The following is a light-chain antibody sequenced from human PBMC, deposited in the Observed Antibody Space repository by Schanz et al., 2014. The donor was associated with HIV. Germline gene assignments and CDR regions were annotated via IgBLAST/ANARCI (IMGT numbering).Light chain of an antibody. CDR3: QQYNDWPPIT. CDR1: QSVSSN. J-gene: IGKJ5*01. V-gene: IGKV3-15*01. Sequence: PGERATLSCRASQSVSSNLAWYQQKPGQAPRLLIYGASTRPTGIPARFSGSGSGTEFTLTINSLQSEDFAVYYCQQYNDWPPITFGQGTRLEIK. CDR2: GAS.